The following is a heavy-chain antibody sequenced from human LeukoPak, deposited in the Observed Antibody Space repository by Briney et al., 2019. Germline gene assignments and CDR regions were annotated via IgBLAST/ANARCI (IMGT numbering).Heavy chain of an antibody. Sequence: GGSLRLSCATSGFTFSSYSLDWVRQAPGKGLEWVSYIDRRSETMYYARSVRGRFTISRDNAKNSLYLQMDSLGVEDTAVYYCARDFTSGLYPFDYWGPGTLVTVSS. J-gene: IGHJ4*02. CDR2: IDRRSETM. CDR1: GFTFSSYS. CDR3: ARDFTSGLYPFDY. V-gene: IGHV3-48*01. D-gene: IGHD2-8*01.